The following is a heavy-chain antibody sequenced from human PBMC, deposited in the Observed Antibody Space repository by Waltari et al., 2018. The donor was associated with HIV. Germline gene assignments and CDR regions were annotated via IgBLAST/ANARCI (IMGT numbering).Heavy chain of an antibody. CDR2: IYYSVST. V-gene: IGHV4-39*01. D-gene: IGHD2-15*01. CDR3: ARAVQGYCSGGSCENYFDY. CDR1: GGSISSSSYY. J-gene: IGHJ4*02. Sequence: QLQLQESGPGLVKPSETLSLTCTVSGGSISSSSYYWGWIRQPPGKGLEWIGSIYYSVSTYSNPSLKRRVTISVDTSKNQFSLKLSSVTAADTAVYYCARAVQGYCSGGSCENYFDYWGQGTLVTVSS.